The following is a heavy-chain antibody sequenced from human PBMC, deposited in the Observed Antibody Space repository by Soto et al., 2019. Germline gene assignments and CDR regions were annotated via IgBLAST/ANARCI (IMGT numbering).Heavy chain of an antibody. J-gene: IGHJ6*02. CDR1: GGSISSGDYY. Sequence: PSEPLSLTCTVSGGSISSGDYYWSWIRQPPGKGLEWIGYIYYSGSTYYNPSLKSRVTISVDTSKNQFSLKLSSVTAADTAVYYCARGGPDFWSGHSMDVWGQGTTVTVSS. D-gene: IGHD3-3*01. V-gene: IGHV4-30-4*01. CDR3: ARGGPDFWSGHSMDV. CDR2: IYYSGST.